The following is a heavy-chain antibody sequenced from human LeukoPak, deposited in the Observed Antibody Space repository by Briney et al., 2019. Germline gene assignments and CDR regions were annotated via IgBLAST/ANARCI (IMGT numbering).Heavy chain of an antibody. V-gene: IGHV1-46*01. CDR2: INPSGGST. CDR3: ARDLTVVTPGYYFDY. J-gene: IGHJ4*02. CDR1: GYTFTSYD. D-gene: IGHD4-23*01. Sequence: ASVKVSCKASGYTFTSYDINWVRQAPGQGLEWMGIINPSGGSTSYAQKFQGRVTMTRDTSTSTVYMELSSLRSEDTAVYYCARDLTVVTPGYYFDYWGQGTLVTVSS.